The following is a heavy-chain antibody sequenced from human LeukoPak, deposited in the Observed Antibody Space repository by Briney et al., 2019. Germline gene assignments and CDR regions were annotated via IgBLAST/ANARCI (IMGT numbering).Heavy chain of an antibody. Sequence: GESLKIACKGSGYSFTSYWIGWVRQMPGKGLEWMGIIYPGESDTRYSQSFQGQVTISADKSISTAYLQWSSLKSSDTAMYYCARKSGRAFDIWGQGTMVSVSS. CDR2: IYPGESDT. V-gene: IGHV5-51*01. CDR3: ARKSGRAFDI. D-gene: IGHD2-15*01. CDR1: GYSFTSYW. J-gene: IGHJ3*02.